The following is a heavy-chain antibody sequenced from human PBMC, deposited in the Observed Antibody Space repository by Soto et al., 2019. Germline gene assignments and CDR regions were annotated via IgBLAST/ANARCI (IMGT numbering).Heavy chain of an antibody. CDR3: ARDRSIAAAGTFFYYYYGMDV. J-gene: IGHJ6*02. D-gene: IGHD6-13*01. V-gene: IGHV1-3*01. CDR1: GYTFTSYA. CDR2: INAGNGNT. Sequence: ASVNVSCKASGYTFTSYAMHWVRQAPGQRLEWMGWINAGNGNTKYSQKFQGRVTITRDTSASTAYMELSSLRSEDTAVYYCARDRSIAAAGTFFYYYYGMDVWGQGTTVTVSS.